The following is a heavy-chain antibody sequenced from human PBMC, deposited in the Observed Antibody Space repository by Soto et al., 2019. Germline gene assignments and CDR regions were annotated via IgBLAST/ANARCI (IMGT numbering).Heavy chain of an antibody. CDR3: AKDRLRVATIYYYYGMDV. Sequence: GGSLRLSCAASGFTFSSHAMSWVRQAPGKGLEWVSAISGSGGSTYYADSVKGRFTISRDNSKNTLYLQMNSLRAEDTAVYYCAKDRLRVATIYYYYGMDVWGQGTTVTVSS. CDR1: GFTFSSHA. J-gene: IGHJ6*02. V-gene: IGHV3-23*01. CDR2: ISGSGGST. D-gene: IGHD5-12*01.